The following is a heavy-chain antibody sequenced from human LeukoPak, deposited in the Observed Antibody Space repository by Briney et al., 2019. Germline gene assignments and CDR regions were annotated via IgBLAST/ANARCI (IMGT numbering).Heavy chain of an antibody. Sequence: GGSLRLSCAAPGFTFSSYAMHWVRQAPGKGLDWVAVISHDGSNKYYADSVKGRFTISRDYSKNTLFLQMNSLRTEDTAVYSCARQDCSGGSCYLDYWGQGMLVTVSS. CDR1: GFTFSSYA. D-gene: IGHD2-15*01. CDR2: ISHDGSNK. CDR3: ARQDCSGGSCYLDY. V-gene: IGHV3-30*04. J-gene: IGHJ4*02.